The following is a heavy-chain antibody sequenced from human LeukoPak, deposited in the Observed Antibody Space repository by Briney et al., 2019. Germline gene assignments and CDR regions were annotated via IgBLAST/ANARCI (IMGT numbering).Heavy chain of an antibody. Sequence: GGSLRLSCGASGFTFSSYWMHWVRQAPGKGLVWVSRINNDGSSTSYADSVQGRFTIARDDAKNSLYLQMNSLRAEDTAVYFCARDKGGMVPFDYWGQGTLVTVSS. D-gene: IGHD3-10*01. J-gene: IGHJ4*02. CDR3: ARDKGGMVPFDY. CDR1: GFTFSSYW. CDR2: INNDGSST. V-gene: IGHV3-74*01.